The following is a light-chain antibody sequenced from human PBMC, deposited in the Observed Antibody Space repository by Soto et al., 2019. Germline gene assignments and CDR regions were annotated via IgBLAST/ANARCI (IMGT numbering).Light chain of an antibody. J-gene: IGKJ1*01. CDR3: QQYSDWPRT. CDR1: QNVRNN. CDR2: NAS. V-gene: IGKV3-15*01. Sequence: EIVMTQSPATLSVSPGERATLSCRASQNVRNNLAWYQQKPGQAPRLLIYNASTRATGVPARFSDSGSGTEFTLTISRLQSEDFAIYYCQQYSDWPRTFGQGTKLEVK.